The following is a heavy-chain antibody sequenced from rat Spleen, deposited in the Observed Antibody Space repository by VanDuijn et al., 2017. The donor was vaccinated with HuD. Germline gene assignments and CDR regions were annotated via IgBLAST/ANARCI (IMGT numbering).Heavy chain of an antibody. Sequence: EVQLVESGGGLVQPGRSLKLSCAASGFTFSNYDMAWVRQAPTKGLEWVATITYASRRTYYRDSVKGRFTISRENAEGTLFLQVDSLRSEDTATYYCARQDTSGYSNWFAYWGQGTLVTVSS. J-gene: IGHJ3*01. CDR1: GFTFSNYD. CDR2: ITYASRRT. CDR3: ARQDTSGYSNWFAY. D-gene: IGHD4-3*01. V-gene: IGHV5-29*01.